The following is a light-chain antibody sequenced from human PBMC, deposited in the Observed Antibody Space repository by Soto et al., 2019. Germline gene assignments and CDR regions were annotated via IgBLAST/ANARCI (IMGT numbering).Light chain of an antibody. CDR3: KKKGGPPRP. Sequence: EIVLTQSPGTLSLSPGERATLSCRASQSVSSYLAWYQQKPGQAPRLLIYGASSRATGIPDRFSGSGSGTDFLFTIGGLRPEVLQVNYCKKKGGPPRPFGKGPKVK. V-gene: IGKV3-20*01. CDR2: GAS. J-gene: IGKJ1*01. CDR1: QSVSSY.